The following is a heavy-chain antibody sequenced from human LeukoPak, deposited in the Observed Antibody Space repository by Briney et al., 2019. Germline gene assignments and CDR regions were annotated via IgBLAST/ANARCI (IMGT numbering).Heavy chain of an antibody. J-gene: IGHJ4*02. CDR2: ISSDGTYI. CDR1: GFTFSSYG. CDR3: ARDRSRNGGSCLDY. D-gene: IGHD2-15*01. Sequence: GRSLRLSCAASGFTFSSYGMHWVRQAPGKGLEWVAAISSDGTYIYYADSVRGRFTISRDSSKDTLYLQMSSLRAEGTAVYYCARDRSRNGGSCLDYWGPGTLVTVSS. V-gene: IGHV3-30*05.